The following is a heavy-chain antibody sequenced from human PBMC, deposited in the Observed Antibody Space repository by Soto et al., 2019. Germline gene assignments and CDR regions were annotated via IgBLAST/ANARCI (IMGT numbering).Heavy chain of an antibody. D-gene: IGHD3-22*01. J-gene: IGHJ4*02. CDR3: TAHYYDSSGYFDY. CDR2: IKSKTDGGTT. CDR1: GFTFSNAW. V-gene: IGHV3-15*01. Sequence: PGGSLRLSCAASGFTFSNAWMSWVRQAPGKGLEWVGRIKSKTDGGTTDYAAPVKGRFTISRDDSKNTLYLQMNSLKTEDTAVYYCTAHYYDSSGYFDYWGQGTLVTVSS.